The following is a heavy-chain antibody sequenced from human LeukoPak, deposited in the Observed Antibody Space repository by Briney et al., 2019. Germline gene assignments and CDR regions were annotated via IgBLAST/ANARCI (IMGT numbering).Heavy chain of an antibody. CDR1: GFTFSSYA. CDR2: ISGSGGST. V-gene: IGHV3-23*01. J-gene: IGHJ6*02. CDR3: AKATVAGTFYYYGMDV. Sequence: QTGGSLRLSCAASGFTFSSYAMSWVRQAPGKGLEWVSAISGSGGSTYYADSVKGRFTISRDNSKNTLYLQMNSLRAEDTAVYYCAKATVAGTFYYYGMDVWGQGTTVTVSS. D-gene: IGHD6-19*01.